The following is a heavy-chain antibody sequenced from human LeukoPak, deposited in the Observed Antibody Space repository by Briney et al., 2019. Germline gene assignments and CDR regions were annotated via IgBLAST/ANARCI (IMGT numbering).Heavy chain of an antibody. J-gene: IGHJ4*02. CDR1: GGSFSGYY. CDR3: ARGQVKKWGYGFDYFDY. CDR2: INHSGST. Sequence: PSETLSLTCAVYGGSFSGYYWSWIRQPPGKGLEWIGEINHSGSTNYNPSLKSRVTISVDTSKNQFSLKLSSATAADTAVYYCARGQVKKWGYGFDYFDYWGQGTLVTVSS. D-gene: IGHD5-12*01. V-gene: IGHV4-34*01.